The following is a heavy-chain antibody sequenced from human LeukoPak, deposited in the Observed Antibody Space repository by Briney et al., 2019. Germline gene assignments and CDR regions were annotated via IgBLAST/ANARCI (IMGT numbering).Heavy chain of an antibody. Sequence: GGSLRLSCAASGFTFSSYAMHWVRQAPGKGLEWVSGTNNIGGRTYYADSVKGRFTISRDNSKNTLYLQMSSLRAEDTAVYYCAKATWGTDFDYWGQGTLVTVSS. CDR3: AKATWGTDFDY. CDR2: TNNIGGRT. V-gene: IGHV3-23*01. CDR1: GFTFSSYA. D-gene: IGHD3-16*01. J-gene: IGHJ4*02.